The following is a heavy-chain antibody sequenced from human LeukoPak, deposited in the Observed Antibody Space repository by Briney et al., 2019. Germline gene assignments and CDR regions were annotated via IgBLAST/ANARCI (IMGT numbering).Heavy chain of an antibody. CDR1: DYSISSGYY. V-gene: IGHV4-38-2*02. Sequence: SETLSLTCTVSDYSISSGYYWGWIRQPPGKGLEWIGNIYHSGSTYYNPSLKSRVTISVDTSKNQFSLKLSSVTAADTAVYYCARSPRTPSQGYFDYWGQGTLVTVSS. CDR3: ARSPRTPSQGYFDY. D-gene: IGHD1-14*01. J-gene: IGHJ4*02. CDR2: IYHSGST.